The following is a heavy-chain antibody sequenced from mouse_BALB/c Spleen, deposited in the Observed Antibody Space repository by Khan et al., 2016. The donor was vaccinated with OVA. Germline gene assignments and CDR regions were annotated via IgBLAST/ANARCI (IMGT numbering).Heavy chain of an antibody. CDR1: GYTFTSYT. J-gene: IGHJ3*01. CDR2: INPSNGYT. D-gene: IGHD2-14*01. Sequence: QVQLKQSGAELARPGASVKMSCKASGYTFTSYTIHWIKLRPGQGLEWIGYINPSNGYTNYNQKFKDKATLTADKSSTTAYMKLSSLTSDDSAVYYGVRDGAYHRNDGWFAYWGQGTLVTVSA. CDR3: VRDGAYHRNDGWFAY. V-gene: IGHV1-4*01.